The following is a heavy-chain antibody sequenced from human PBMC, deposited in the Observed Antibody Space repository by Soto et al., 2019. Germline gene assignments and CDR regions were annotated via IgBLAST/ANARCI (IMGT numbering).Heavy chain of an antibody. CDR1: GGSVSSGSYY. J-gene: IGHJ6*02. V-gene: IGHV4-61*01. CDR3: ERGDFWSGRKLDV. CDR2: IYYSGST. Sequence: PSETLSLTCTVSGGSVSSGSYYWSWIRQPPGKGLEWIGYIYYSGSTNYNPSLKSRVTISVDTSKNQFSLKLSSVTAADTAVYYCERGDFWSGRKLDVWGQGTTVTVSS. D-gene: IGHD3-3*01.